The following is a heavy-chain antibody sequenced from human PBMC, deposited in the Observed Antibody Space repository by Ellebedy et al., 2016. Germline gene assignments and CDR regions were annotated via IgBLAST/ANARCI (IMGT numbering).Heavy chain of an antibody. D-gene: IGHD1-26*01. CDR2: IYPGDPDT. CDR3: ARPHTLGIPNSDY. CDR1: GYSFTSYW. J-gene: IGHJ4*02. Sequence: GESLKISXKGSGYSFTSYWIGWVRQMPGKGLEWMGIIYPGDPDTRYSPSFQGQVTISADKSISTAYLQWSSLKASDTAMYYCARPHTLGIPNSDYWGQGTLVTVSS. V-gene: IGHV5-51*01.